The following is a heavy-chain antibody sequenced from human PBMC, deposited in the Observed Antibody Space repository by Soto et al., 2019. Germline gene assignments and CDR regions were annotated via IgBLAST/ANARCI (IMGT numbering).Heavy chain of an antibody. Sequence: GGSLRLSCAASGFTFSSYSMNWVRQAPGKGLEWVSSISSSSSYIYYADSVKGRFTISRDNAKNSLYLQMNSLRAEDTAVYYCARDVAAAGYFDYWGQGTLVTVSS. J-gene: IGHJ4*02. D-gene: IGHD6-13*01. CDR2: ISSSSSYI. V-gene: IGHV3-21*01. CDR1: GFTFSSYS. CDR3: ARDVAAAGYFDY.